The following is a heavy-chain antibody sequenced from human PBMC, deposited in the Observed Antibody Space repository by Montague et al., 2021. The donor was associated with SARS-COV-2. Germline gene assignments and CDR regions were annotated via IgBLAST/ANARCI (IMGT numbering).Heavy chain of an antibody. J-gene: IGHJ3*02. V-gene: IGHV3-30-3*01. CDR1: GFTFSSYA. D-gene: IGHD2-2*01. CDR2: ISYDGSNK. CDR3: ARDGDIVVVNDAFDI. Sequence: SLRLSWAASGFTFSSYAMHWVRQAPGKGLEWVAVISYDGSNKYYADSVKGRFTISRDNSKNTLYLQMNSLRAEDTAVYYCARDGDIVVVNDAFDIWGQGTMVTVSS.